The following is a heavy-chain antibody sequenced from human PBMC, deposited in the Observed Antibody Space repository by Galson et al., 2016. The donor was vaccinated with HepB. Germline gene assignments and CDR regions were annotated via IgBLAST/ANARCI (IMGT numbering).Heavy chain of an antibody. J-gene: IGHJ6*02. CDR2: INPNRGDT. Sequence: SVKVSCKASGYSFIGYYIHWVRQAPGQGLEWMGRINPNRGDTNYAQKFKGRVNLTRATSTSTAHMELSRLRSDDTVIYYCARGGYSGSGIDYFYYYGMDVWGQGTTVTVSS. V-gene: IGHV1-2*05. CDR1: GYSFIGYY. D-gene: IGHD5-12*01. CDR3: ARGGYSGSGIDYFYYYGMDV.